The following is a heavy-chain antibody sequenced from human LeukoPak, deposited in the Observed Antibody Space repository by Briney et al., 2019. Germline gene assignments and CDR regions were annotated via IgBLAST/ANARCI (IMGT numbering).Heavy chain of an antibody. CDR2: IQSDRSNE. Sequence: GGSLRLSCAASRFTFSSYGMHWVRQAPGKGLEWVAYIQSDRSNEQYADSVRGRFSISRDSSKNILYLQMNGLRAEDTAVYYCAKDRCSNGIGCYYYYMDVWGKGTTVTISS. J-gene: IGHJ6*03. CDR1: RFTFSSYG. CDR3: AKDRCSNGIGCYYYYMDV. V-gene: IGHV3-30*02. D-gene: IGHD2-8*01.